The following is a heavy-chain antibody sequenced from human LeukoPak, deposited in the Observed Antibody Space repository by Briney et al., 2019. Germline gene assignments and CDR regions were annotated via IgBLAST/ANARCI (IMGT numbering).Heavy chain of an antibody. CDR3: ASSYYYDSSGSIGYFDY. D-gene: IGHD3-22*01. CDR2: IYYSGST. CDR1: GGSISSSCYY. V-gene: IGHV4-39*01. J-gene: IGHJ4*02. Sequence: SETLSLTCTVSGGSISSSCYYWGWIRQPPGKGLEWIGSIYYSGSTYYNPSLKSRVTISVDTSKNQFSLKLSSVTAADTAVYYCASSYYYDSSGSIGYFDYWGQGTLVTVSS.